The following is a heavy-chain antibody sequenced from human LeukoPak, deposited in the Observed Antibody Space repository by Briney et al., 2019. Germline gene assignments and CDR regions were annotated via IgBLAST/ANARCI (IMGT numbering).Heavy chain of an antibody. V-gene: IGHV4-4*02. CDR3: ARDRGVLLWFGESRTRDAFDI. Sequence: SETLSFTCAVSGGSISSSNWWSWVRQPPGKGLEWIGEIYHSGSTNYNPSLKSRVTISVDKSKNQFSLKLSSVTAADTAVYYCARDRGVLLWFGESRTRDAFDIWGQGTMVTVSS. CDR1: GGSISSSNW. J-gene: IGHJ3*02. CDR2: IYHSGST. D-gene: IGHD3-10*01.